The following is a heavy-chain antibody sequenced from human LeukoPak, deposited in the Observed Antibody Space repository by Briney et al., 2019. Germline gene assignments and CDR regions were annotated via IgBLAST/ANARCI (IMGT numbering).Heavy chain of an antibody. D-gene: IGHD4-17*01. Sequence: SVKVSCKASGGTFSSYAISWVRQAPGQGLEWMGGIIPIFGTANYAQKFQGRVTITADESTSTAYMELSSLRSEDTAVYYCAREGNGDYWFDPWGQGTLVTVSS. V-gene: IGHV1-69*01. CDR3: AREGNGDYWFDP. J-gene: IGHJ5*02. CDR1: GGTFSSYA. CDR2: IIPIFGTA.